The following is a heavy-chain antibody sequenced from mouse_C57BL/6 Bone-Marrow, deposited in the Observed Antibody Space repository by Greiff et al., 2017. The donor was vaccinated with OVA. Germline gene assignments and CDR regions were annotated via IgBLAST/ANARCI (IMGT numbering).Heavy chain of an antibody. D-gene: IGHD3-3*01. CDR3: ARLLRGTVPY. Sequence: VQLQQPGAELVKPGASVQLSCKASGYTFTSYWMHWVKQRPGQGLEWIGMIHPNSGSTNYNEKFKSKATLTVDKSSSTAYMQLSSLTSEDSAVYYCARLLRGTVPYWGQGTTLTVSS. CDR1: GYTFTSYW. J-gene: IGHJ2*01. CDR2: IHPNSGST. V-gene: IGHV1-64*01.